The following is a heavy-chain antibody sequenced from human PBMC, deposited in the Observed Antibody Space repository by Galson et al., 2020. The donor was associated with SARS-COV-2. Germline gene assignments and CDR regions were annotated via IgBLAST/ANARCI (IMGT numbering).Heavy chain of an antibody. CDR2: TYYRSNKWYT. D-gene: IGHD3-22*01. V-gene: IGHV6-1*01. CDR1: GDSVSSGRAA. J-gene: IGHJ6*02. Sequence: SQTLSLTCSISGDSVSSGRAAWNWIRQSPSRGLEWLGRTYYRSNKWYTDYAVSVKSRINIDPDTSKNLFSLQLNSVTPDDTTLYYCARLTPELYCENRVEVWGQGTTVIVSS. CDR3: ARLTPELYCENRVEV.